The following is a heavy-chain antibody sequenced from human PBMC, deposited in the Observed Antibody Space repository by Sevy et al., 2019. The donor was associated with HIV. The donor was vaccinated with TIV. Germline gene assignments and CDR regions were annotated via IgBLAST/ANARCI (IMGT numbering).Heavy chain of an antibody. CDR2: ISTGSTYT. J-gene: IGHJ4*02. CDR3: ARVRYNYGSYYFDY. CDR1: GFTFSDYY. V-gene: IGHV3-11*06. Sequence: GGSLRLSCVASGFTFSDYYMSWIRQAPGKGLEWVSYISTGSTYTNYADSVKGRFTVSRDNSENSLYLQMNSLRAEDTAVYYCARVRYNYGSYYFDYWGQGTLATVSS. D-gene: IGHD5-18*01.